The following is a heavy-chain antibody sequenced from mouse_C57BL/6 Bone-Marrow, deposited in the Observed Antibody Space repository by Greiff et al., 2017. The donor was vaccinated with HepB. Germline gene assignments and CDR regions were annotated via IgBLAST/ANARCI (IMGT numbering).Heavy chain of an antibody. J-gene: IGHJ2*01. CDR3: ARSYWVGYFDY. D-gene: IGHD2-10*01. Sequence: SGAELVKPGASVKISCKASGYAFSSYWMNWVKQRHGKGLEWIGQIYPGDGDTNYNGKFKGKATMTADKSSSTAYMQLSSLTSEDSAVYFCARSYWVGYFDYWGQGTTLTVSS. CDR2: IYPGDGDT. CDR1: GYAFSSYW. V-gene: IGHV1-80*01.